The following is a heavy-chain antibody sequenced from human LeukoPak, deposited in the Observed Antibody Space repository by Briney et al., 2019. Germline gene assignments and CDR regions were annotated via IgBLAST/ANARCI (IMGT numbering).Heavy chain of an antibody. Sequence: SETLSLTCTVSGGSISSYYWSWIRQPPGKGLEWIGYIYYSGSTNYNPSLKSRVTISVDTSKNQFSLKLSSVTAADTAVYYCASFQRSGSRFDYWGQGTLVTVST. CDR2: IYYSGST. CDR3: ASFQRSGSRFDY. D-gene: IGHD3-22*01. V-gene: IGHV4-59*01. J-gene: IGHJ4*02. CDR1: GGSISSYY.